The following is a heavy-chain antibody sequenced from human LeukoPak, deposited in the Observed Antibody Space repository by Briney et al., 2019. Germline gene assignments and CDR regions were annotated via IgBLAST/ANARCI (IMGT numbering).Heavy chain of an antibody. J-gene: IGHJ5*02. V-gene: IGHV4-34*01. Sequence: SETLSLTCAVFGGSFSGYYWSWIRQPPGKGLEWIGEINHSGSTNYNPSLKSRVTISVDTSKNQFSLKLSSVTAADTAVYYCARRNGDYDIWFDPWGQGTLVTVSS. CDR1: GGSFSGYY. CDR3: ARRNGDYDIWFDP. D-gene: IGHD4-17*01. CDR2: INHSGST.